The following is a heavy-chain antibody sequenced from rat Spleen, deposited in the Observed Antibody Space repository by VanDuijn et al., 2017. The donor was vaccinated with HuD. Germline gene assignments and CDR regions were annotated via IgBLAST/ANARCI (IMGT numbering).Heavy chain of an antibody. CDR2: ISYDGSST. Sequence: EVQLVESGGGLVQPGRSLKLSCAASGFTFSNYGMAWVRQAPTKGLEWVAIISYDGSSTYYRDSVKGRFTISRDNAKSTLYLQMDSLGSEDTATYYCARRDGGYSDHWFAYWGQGTLVTVSS. V-gene: IGHV5-29*01. D-gene: IGHD1-11*01. J-gene: IGHJ3*01. CDR3: ARRDGGYSDHWFAY. CDR1: GFTFSNYG.